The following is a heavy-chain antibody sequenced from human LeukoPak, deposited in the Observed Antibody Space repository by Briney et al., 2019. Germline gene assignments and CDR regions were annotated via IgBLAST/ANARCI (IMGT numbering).Heavy chain of an antibody. V-gene: IGHV3-23*01. CDR1: GFTFSSYA. D-gene: IGHD5-18*01. CDR2: ISDNSGST. CDR3: AKNKQWGNGYQIT. Sequence: GGSLRLSCAASGFTFSSYAMSWVRQAPGKGLEWVSGISDNSGSTYYADSVKGRFTISRDNSKNTLYLQMNSLRAEDTAVYYCAKNKQWGNGYQITWGQGTLVTVSS. J-gene: IGHJ5*02.